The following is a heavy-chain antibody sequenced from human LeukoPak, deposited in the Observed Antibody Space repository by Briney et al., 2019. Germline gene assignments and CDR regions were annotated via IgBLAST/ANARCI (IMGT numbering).Heavy chain of an antibody. D-gene: IGHD2-15*01. Sequence: GGSLRLSCAASRFTVSNSYMSWVRQTPGKGLEWVSVIYSGGSTSYADSVKGRFTISRDNSKNTLYLRMNSLRAEDTAVYYCARYCSGGSCYDWGQGTLVTVSS. CDR3: ARYCSGGSCYD. CDR1: RFTVSNSY. V-gene: IGHV3-66*01. CDR2: IYSGGST. J-gene: IGHJ4*02.